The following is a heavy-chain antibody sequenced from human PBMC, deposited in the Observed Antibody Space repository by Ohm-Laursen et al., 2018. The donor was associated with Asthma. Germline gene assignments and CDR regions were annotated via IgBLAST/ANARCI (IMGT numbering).Heavy chain of an antibody. J-gene: IGHJ5*02. CDR2: INTNTGNP. CDR1: GYTFTTYP. Sequence: ASVKVSCKASGYTFTTYPLHWVRQAPGRGLEYMGWINTNTGNPTYAQGFTGRFLFSLDTSVTTAYLQISSLKAEDTAFYYCARGRTFDPWGQGALFAISS. V-gene: IGHV7-4-1*02. CDR3: ARGRTFDP.